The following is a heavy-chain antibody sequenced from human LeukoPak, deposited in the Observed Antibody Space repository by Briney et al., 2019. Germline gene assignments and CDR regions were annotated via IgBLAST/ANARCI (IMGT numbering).Heavy chain of an antibody. J-gene: IGHJ1*01. CDR1: GYTFTGYY. D-gene: IGHD2-2*01. CDR2: INPNSGGT. V-gene: IGHV1-2*02. CDR3: ARGGEVCSSTSCYRGHEH. Sequence: ASVEVSCKASGYTFTGYYMHWVRQAPGQGLEWMGWINPNSGGTNYAQRFQGRVTMTRDTSISTAYMELRRLTSDDTAVYYCARGGEVCSSTSCYRGHEHWGQGTLVTVSS.